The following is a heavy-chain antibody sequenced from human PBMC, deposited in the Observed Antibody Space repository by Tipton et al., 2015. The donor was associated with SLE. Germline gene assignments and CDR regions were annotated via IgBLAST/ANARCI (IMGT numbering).Heavy chain of an antibody. J-gene: IGHJ3*02. CDR2: IYSGGST. V-gene: IGHV3-53*04. Sequence: SLRLYCAASGFTVSSNYMSWVRQAPGKGLEWVSVIYSGGSTYYADSVKGRFTISRHNSKNTLYLQMNSLRAEDTAVYYCARASSGWYLDIWGQGTMVPVSS. CDR3: ARASSGWYLDI. D-gene: IGHD6-19*01. CDR1: GFTVSSNY.